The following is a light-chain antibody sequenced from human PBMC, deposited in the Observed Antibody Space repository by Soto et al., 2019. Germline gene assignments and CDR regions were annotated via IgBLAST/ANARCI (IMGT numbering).Light chain of an antibody. J-gene: IGKJ1*01. V-gene: IGKV3-20*01. CDR3: QQYGSSLWS. Sequence: EIVLTQSPGTLSLSPGERATLSCRASQSVSSSYLAWYQQKPGQAPRLLIYGASSRATGIPDRFSGSGSGTDFTLTISRLEPYDFAVYYCQQYGSSLWSFGQGTKVDIK. CDR2: GAS. CDR1: QSVSSSY.